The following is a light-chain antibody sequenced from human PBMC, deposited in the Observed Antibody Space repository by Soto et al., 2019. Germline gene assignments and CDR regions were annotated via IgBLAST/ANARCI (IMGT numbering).Light chain of an antibody. CDR3: SSNTTGNTGQIV. J-gene: IGLJ1*01. CDR1: SSDVGGYNY. Sequence: QSVLTQPASVSGSPGQSITISCTGTSSDVGGYNYVSWYQHHPGKAPKLIIYDVTNRPSGVSNPFSGSKSGNTASLTISGLQPEDEADYYSSSNTTGNTGQIVSETGTKVPVL. CDR2: DVT. V-gene: IGLV2-14*03.